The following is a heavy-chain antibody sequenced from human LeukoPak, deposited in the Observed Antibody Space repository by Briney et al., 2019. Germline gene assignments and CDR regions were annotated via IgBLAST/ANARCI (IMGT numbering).Heavy chain of an antibody. V-gene: IGHV3-48*04. CDR2: ISSGGKII. D-gene: IGHD3-10*01. J-gene: IGHJ4*02. CDR1: GFTFSSHW. Sequence: PGGSLRLSCAASGFTFSSHWMHWVRQAPGKGLEWIAYISSGGKIIYYADSVKGRFTISRDNANNSLYLLMNSLRAEDTAVYYCARHPRFFYYDSGSSNYFDYWGQGTLVTVSS. CDR3: ARHPRFFYYDSGSSNYFDY.